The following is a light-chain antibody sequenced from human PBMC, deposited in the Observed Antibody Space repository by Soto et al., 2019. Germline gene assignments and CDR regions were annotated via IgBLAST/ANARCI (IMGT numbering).Light chain of an antibody. V-gene: IGKV1-27*01. J-gene: IGKJ5*01. Sequence: DIQMTQSPSSLSASVGDRITITCRASQDISTYLAWYQQKPGKVPKLLIYSASTLQSGVPSRFSGSGSGTDFTLTISSLQPEDVATYFCQKYNSALTFGQGTRLEIK. CDR2: SAS. CDR1: QDISTY. CDR3: QKYNSALT.